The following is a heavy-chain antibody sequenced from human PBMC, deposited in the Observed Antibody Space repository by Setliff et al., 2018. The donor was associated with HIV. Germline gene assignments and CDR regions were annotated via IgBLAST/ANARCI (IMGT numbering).Heavy chain of an antibody. J-gene: IGHJ1*01. CDR1: GGTFSSYA. CDR3: ARAYSSGKYFQH. D-gene: IGHD6-19*01. V-gene: IGHV1-69*05. CDR2: IIPIFGTA. Sequence: SVKVSCKASGGTFSSYAISWVRQAPGQGLEWMGGIIPIFGTANYAQKFQGRVTITTDESTSTAYMELSSLRSEDTAVYYCARAYSSGKYFQHWGQGTRGTSPQ.